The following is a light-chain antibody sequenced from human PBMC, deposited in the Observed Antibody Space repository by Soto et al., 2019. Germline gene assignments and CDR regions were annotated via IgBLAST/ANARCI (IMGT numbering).Light chain of an antibody. CDR3: SSYTSSSIL. CDR2: EVR. Sequence: QSLLAHPASVSWSPGHSITISCTGTSSDVGSYNYVSWYQQHPGKAPKLMIYEVRDRPSGISSRFSGSKSGNTASLTISGLQTEEEADYYCSSYTSSSILFGTGTKVTAL. CDR1: SSDVGSYNY. V-gene: IGLV2-14*01. J-gene: IGLJ1*01.